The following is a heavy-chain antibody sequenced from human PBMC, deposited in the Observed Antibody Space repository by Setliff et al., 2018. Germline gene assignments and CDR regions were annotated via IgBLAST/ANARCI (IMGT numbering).Heavy chain of an antibody. V-gene: IGHV1-8*01. CDR1: GYRFNTHD. J-gene: IGHJ4*02. D-gene: IGHD6-19*01. CDR2: MNPNNDDT. CDR3: ARGRGFSGLESTVDFFEY. Sequence: ASVKVSCKASGYRFNTHDINWVRQAPGQGLEWMGWMNPNNDDTGSAHKFQDRVTMTVNRAISTAYLELSGLTPDDTAVYFFARGRGFSGLESTVDFFEYWGPGTLVTVSS.